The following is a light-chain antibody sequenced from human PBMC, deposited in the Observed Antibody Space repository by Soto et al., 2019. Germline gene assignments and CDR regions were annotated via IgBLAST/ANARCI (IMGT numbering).Light chain of an antibody. CDR2: DVT. J-gene: IGLJ2*01. V-gene: IGLV2-14*03. CDR3: SSYTNASSPVI. CDR1: TSDIGRYDY. Sequence: QSALTQPASVSGSPGQSITISCTGTTSDIGRYDYVSWYQQHPGKAPKVMIFDVTNRPSGVSNRFSGAKSGNTASLTISGRQAEDEADYYCSSYTNASSPVIFGGGTKLTVL.